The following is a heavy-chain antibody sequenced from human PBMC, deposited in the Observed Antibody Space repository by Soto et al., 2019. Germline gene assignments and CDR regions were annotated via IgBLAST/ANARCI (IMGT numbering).Heavy chain of an antibody. V-gene: IGHV3-33*01. CDR1: GFTFRSYG. D-gene: IGHD6-6*01. Sequence: VGSLRLSCAASGFTFRSYGMHWVRQAPGKGLEWVTVIWYDGSNKYYADSVKGRFTISRDNSKNTLYLQMNSLRAEDTAVYYCARDLGSSSSEIYYYYYGMDVWGQGTTVTVSS. J-gene: IGHJ6*02. CDR3: ARDLGSSSSEIYYYYYGMDV. CDR2: IWYDGSNK.